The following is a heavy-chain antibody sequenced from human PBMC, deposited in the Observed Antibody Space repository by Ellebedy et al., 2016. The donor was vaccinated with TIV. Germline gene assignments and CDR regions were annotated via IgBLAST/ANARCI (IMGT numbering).Heavy chain of an antibody. V-gene: IGHV4-39*01. CDR3: SGDCSSTSCRGGY. D-gene: IGHD2-2*01. CDR1: GGSISSSPYH. Sequence: MPSETLSLTCTVSGGSISSSPYHWGWIRQPPGKGLEWIGSISYSGNTYYSPSLKSRITISVDTSKNQFSLKLSSVTAADKAVYYCSGDCSSTSCRGGYWGRGTLVTVSS. CDR2: ISYSGNT. J-gene: IGHJ4*02.